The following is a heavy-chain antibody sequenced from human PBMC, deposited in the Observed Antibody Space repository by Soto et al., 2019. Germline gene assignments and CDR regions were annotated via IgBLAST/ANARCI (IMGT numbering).Heavy chain of an antibody. CDR1: GGTFSSYA. J-gene: IGHJ5*02. CDR2: IIPIFGTA. CDR3: ARGTAMRNWFDP. V-gene: IGHV1-69*13. Sequence: ASVKVSCKASGGTFSSYAISWVRQAPGQGLEWMGGIIPIFGTANYAQKFQGRVTITADESTSTAYMELSSLRSEDTAVYYCARGTAMRNWFDPWGQGTLVTVSS. D-gene: IGHD5-18*01.